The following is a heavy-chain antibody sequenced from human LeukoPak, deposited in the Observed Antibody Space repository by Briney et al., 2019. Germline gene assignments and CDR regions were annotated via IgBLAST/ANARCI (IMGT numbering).Heavy chain of an antibody. CDR2: INYSGVIT. CDR3: ARDLGQLWSNWFDP. D-gene: IGHD5-18*01. Sequence: GASVKVSCKASGFTFTDYFMHWVRQAPGQGLEWMGIINYSGVITSYAPEFQGRVTMTSDTSTSTVYTELSSLRSEDTAVYYCARDLGQLWSNWFDPWGQGTLVTVSS. CDR1: GFTFTDYF. V-gene: IGHV1-46*01. J-gene: IGHJ5*02.